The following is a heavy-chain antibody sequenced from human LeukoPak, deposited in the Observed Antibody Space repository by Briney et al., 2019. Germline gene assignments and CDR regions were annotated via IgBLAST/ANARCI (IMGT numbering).Heavy chain of an antibody. CDR2: ISSSSSTI. D-gene: IGHD3-10*01. CDR3: AAERITMVRGVISPDY. J-gene: IGHJ4*02. Sequence: GGSLRLSCAASGFTFSSYSMNWVRQAPGKGLEWVSYISSSSSTIYYADSVKGRFTISRDNAKNSLYLQMNSLRAEDTAVYYCAAERITMVRGVISPDYWGQGTLVTVSS. V-gene: IGHV3-48*01. CDR1: GFTFSSYS.